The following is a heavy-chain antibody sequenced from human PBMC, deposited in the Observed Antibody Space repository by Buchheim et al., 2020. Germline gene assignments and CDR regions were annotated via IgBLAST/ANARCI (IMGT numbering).Heavy chain of an antibody. Sequence: EVQLLESGGGSVQPGGSLRLSCAASGFTFTNYAMSWVRQAPGKGLEWVSGFSDSGGSTYYADSVKGRFTISRENSKNKLNLQMNSLRADDTAIYYCAKGPYGDNARLSRYFDYWGQGTL. CDR2: FSDSGGST. V-gene: IGHV3-23*01. J-gene: IGHJ4*02. CDR3: AKGPYGDNARLSRYFDY. CDR1: GFTFTNYA. D-gene: IGHD4-17*01.